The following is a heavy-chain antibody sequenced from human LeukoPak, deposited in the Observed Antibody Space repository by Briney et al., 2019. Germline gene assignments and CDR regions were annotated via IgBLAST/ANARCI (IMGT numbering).Heavy chain of an antibody. Sequence: GGSLRLSCAASGFTFSSCSMNWVRQAPGKGLEWVSSISSSSSYIYYADSVKGRFTISRDNAKNSLYLQMNSLRAEDTAVYYCALAAIGYYYYMDVWGKGTTVTVSS. CDR3: ALAAIGYYYYMDV. V-gene: IGHV3-21*04. J-gene: IGHJ6*03. CDR2: ISSSSSYI. CDR1: GFTFSSCS. D-gene: IGHD2-2*02.